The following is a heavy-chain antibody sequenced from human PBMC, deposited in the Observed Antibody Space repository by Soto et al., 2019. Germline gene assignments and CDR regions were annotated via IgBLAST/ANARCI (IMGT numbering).Heavy chain of an antibody. CDR3: TRDHYGRGFSSGAFDS. J-gene: IGHJ4*02. V-gene: IGHV3-49*03. CDR2: IKSKAFGGTP. Sequence: GGSLRLSCSPSGFTFGDYAMSWFRQAPGKGLEWVGFIKSKAFGGTPEYAASVKGRFTISRDDSKSIAYLQMNGLKTDDTAVYYCTRDHYGRGFSSGAFDSWGQGTLVTVSS. CDR1: GFTFGDYA. D-gene: IGHD5-18*01.